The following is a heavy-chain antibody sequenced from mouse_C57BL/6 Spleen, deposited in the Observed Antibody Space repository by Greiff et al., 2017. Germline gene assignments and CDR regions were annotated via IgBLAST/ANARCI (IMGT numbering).Heavy chain of an antibody. CDR1: GYTFTSYW. CDR3: ARGVEVTYYAMDC. J-gene: IGHJ4*01. CDR2: IDPSDSET. Sequence: QVQLQQPGAELVRPGSSVKLSCKASGYTFTSYWMHWVKQRPIQGLEWIGNIDPSDSETHYNQKFKDKATLTVDKSSSTAYMQLSSLTSEDSAVYDCARGVEVTYYAMDCWGQRTSVTVSS. D-gene: IGHD2-2*01. V-gene: IGHV1-52*01.